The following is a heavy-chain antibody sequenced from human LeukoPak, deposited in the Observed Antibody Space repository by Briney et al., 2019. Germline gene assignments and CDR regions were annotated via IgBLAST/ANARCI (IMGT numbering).Heavy chain of an antibody. V-gene: IGHV4-34*01. CDR3: ARVGPSAFDI. CDR2: INHSGST. Sequence: SETLSLTCAVYGGSFSGYYWSWIRQPPGKGLEWIGEINHSGSTNYNPSLKSRATTSVDTSKNQFSLKLSSVTAADTAVYYCARVGPSAFDIWGQGTMVTVSS. CDR1: GGSFSGYY. J-gene: IGHJ3*02.